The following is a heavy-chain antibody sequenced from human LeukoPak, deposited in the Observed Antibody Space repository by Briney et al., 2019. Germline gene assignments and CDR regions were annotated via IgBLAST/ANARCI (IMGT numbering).Heavy chain of an antibody. V-gene: IGHV1-8*01. D-gene: IGHD6-6*01. CDR3: AKSLPGIAAH. CDR1: GDTLTTYD. Sequence: ASVMVSCKASGDTLTTYDFNRVRQATGQGLEWMGWMDPNSGNTGYAQKFQGRVTMTRNTSISTAYMELSSLTSEDTAVYYCAKSLPGIAAHWGQGTLVTVSS. J-gene: IGHJ4*02. CDR2: MDPNSGNT.